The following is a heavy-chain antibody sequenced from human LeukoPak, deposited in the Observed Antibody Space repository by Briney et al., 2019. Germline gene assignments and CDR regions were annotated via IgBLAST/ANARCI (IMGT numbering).Heavy chain of an antibody. V-gene: IGHV3-7*01. Sequence: PGGSLRLSRAASGFTFSSYWMTWVRQAPGKGLEWVGNIKRDGSEKYYVDSVKGRFTISRDNAKNSLYLQMNSLRAEDTAVYYCARDFRFLEDYWGQGTLVTVSS. CDR3: ARDFRFLEDY. J-gene: IGHJ4*02. CDR1: GFTFSSYW. CDR2: IKRDGSEK. D-gene: IGHD3-3*01.